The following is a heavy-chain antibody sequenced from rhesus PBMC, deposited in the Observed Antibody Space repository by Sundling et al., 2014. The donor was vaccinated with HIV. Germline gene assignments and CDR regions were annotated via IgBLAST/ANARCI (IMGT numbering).Heavy chain of an antibody. CDR2: ISYDGSKK. Sequence: EVQLVESGGGLVQPGGSLRLSCAASGFSFSSYGMNWVRQAPGKGLEWVAVISYDGSKKNYADSVKDRFTISRDNSKNMLYLQMNNLKLEDTAVYYCATALDCTSTPCSWYGLDSWGQGVVVTVSS. CDR3: ATALDCTSTPCSWYGLDS. D-gene: IGHD2-2*01. J-gene: IGHJ6*01. V-gene: IGHV3-54*02. CDR1: GFSFSSYG.